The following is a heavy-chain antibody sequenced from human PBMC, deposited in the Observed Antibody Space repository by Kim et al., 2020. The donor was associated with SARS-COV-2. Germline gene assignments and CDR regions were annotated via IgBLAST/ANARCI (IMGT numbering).Heavy chain of an antibody. D-gene: IGHD6-13*01. V-gene: IGHV3-9*01. CDR3: AKDVPHIAAAGTFDY. J-gene: IGHJ4*02. Sequence: ADSVKGRFTISRDNAKNSLYLQMNSLRGEDTALYYCAKDVPHIAAAGTFDYWGQGTLVTVSS.